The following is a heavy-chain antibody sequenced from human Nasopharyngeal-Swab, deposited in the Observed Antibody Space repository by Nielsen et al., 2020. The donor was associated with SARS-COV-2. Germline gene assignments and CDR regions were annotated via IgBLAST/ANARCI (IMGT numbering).Heavy chain of an antibody. V-gene: IGHV3-23*01. Sequence: GGSLRLSCAASGFAFSSYAMSWVRHTPGKGLEWVSSFSGSSGKTYYADYVKGRFTISRDTSKNTLYLQMNSLRADDTAVYYCAKDGGGWYTSGWYYFDYWGQGTLVTVSS. CDR1: GFAFSSYA. D-gene: IGHD6-19*01. CDR2: FSGSSGKT. CDR3: AKDGGGWYTSGWYYFDY. J-gene: IGHJ4*02.